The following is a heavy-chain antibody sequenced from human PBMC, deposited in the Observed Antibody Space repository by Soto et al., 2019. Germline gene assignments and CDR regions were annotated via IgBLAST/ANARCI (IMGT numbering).Heavy chain of an antibody. D-gene: IGHD2-15*01. CDR2: INHSGIT. V-gene: IGHV4-34*01. J-gene: IGHJ6*02. CDR1: GGSFSGYY. Sequence: SETLSLTCAVYGGSFSGYYWSWIRQPPAKGLEWIGEINHSGITNYNPSLKSRVTISVDTSKKQFSLKLSSVTAADTAVYYCARDIVVVVAAPELYGMDVWGQGTTVTVSS. CDR3: ARDIVVVVAAPELYGMDV.